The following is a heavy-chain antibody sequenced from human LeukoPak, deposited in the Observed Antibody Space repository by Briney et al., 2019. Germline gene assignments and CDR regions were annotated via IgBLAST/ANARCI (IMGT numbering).Heavy chain of an antibody. D-gene: IGHD2-2*02. J-gene: IGHJ4*02. CDR2: IYDSGST. V-gene: IGHV4-59*01. Sequence: SETLSLTCTVSGGSITTYYWSWIRQPPGKGLEWIGYIYDSGSTYYNPSLKSRVTISEDTSRRQFSLKLRSVTAADTAVYYCARVVGRYCSSTSCYIDYWGQGTLVTVSS. CDR3: ARVVGRYCSSTSCYIDY. CDR1: GGSITTYY.